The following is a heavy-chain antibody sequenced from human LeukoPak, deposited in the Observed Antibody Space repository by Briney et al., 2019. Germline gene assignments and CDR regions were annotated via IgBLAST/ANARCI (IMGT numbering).Heavy chain of an antibody. Sequence: GGSLRLSCAASGFTVSSNYMSWVRQAPGKGLEWVSVIYSGGSTYYADSVKGRFTISRDNSKNTLYLQMNSLRAEDTAVYYCARKSSGYYAVFDHWGQGTLVTVSS. CDR1: GFTVSSNY. V-gene: IGHV3-66*01. D-gene: IGHD3-22*01. CDR2: IYSGGST. CDR3: ARKSSGYYAVFDH. J-gene: IGHJ4*02.